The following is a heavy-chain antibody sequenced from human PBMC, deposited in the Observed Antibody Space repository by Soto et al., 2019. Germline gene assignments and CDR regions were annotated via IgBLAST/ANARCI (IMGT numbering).Heavy chain of an antibody. V-gene: IGHV3-64D*06. J-gene: IGHJ4*02. Sequence: LRLSCSASGFTFNNCAMHWVRQIPGKGLEYVSAISGDGDTIYYADSVKGRFTISRDNSKNTLYLLVTSLRAEDTAIYYCVKGGRTTVTEFDFWGQGTLVTVS. CDR2: ISGDGDTI. D-gene: IGHD4-4*01. CDR1: GFTFNNCA. CDR3: VKGGRTTVTEFDF.